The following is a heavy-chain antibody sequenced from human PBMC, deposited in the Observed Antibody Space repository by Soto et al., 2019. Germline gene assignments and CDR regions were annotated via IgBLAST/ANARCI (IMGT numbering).Heavy chain of an antibody. CDR3: AKDKRGLWFGELFSLAFDI. CDR1: GFTFDDYA. J-gene: IGHJ3*02. CDR2: ISWNSGSI. V-gene: IGHV3-9*01. D-gene: IGHD3-10*01. Sequence: GGSLRLSCAASGFTFDDYAMHWVRQAPGKGLDWVSGISWNSGSIGYADSVKGRFTISRDNAKNSLYLQMNSLRAEDTALYYCAKDKRGLWFGELFSLAFDIWGQGTMVTVSS.